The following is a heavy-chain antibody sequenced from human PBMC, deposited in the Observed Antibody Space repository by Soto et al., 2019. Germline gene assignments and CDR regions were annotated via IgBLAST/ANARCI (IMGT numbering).Heavy chain of an antibody. V-gene: IGHV5-51*01. J-gene: IGHJ6*02. CDR2: IYPGDSDA. CDR1: GYSFTTYW. CDR3: ARPRSGSYRLDYYGMDV. D-gene: IGHD3-10*01. Sequence: ESLKISCKGSGYSFTTYWIAWVRQMPGKGLEWMGIIYPGDSDARYSPSFEGQVTISADRSISTAYLRWSSLKASDTAMYYCARPRSGSYRLDYYGMDVWGQGTTVTVSS.